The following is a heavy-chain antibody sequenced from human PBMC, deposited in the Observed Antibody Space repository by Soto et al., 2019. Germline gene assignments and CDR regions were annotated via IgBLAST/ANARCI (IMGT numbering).Heavy chain of an antibody. Sequence: EVQLVESGGGLVQPGGSLRLSCVVSGFRFSSFWMHWVRQTPGQGLVWVSRIDRDGSTTGYADSVKGRFTVSRDNVKNTLYLQMNSLRAEDTAMYYCTRQTPTGEEDYWGQGTRVIVSS. CDR2: IDRDGSTT. V-gene: IGHV3-74*01. J-gene: IGHJ4*02. CDR3: TRQTPTGEEDY. CDR1: GFRFSSFW. D-gene: IGHD7-27*01.